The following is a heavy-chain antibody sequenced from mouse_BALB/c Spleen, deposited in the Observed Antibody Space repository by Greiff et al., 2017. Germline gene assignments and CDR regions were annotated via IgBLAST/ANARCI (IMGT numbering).Heavy chain of an antibody. D-gene: IGHD2-4*01. Sequence: VQLQESGPGLVAPSQSLSITCTVSGFSLTSYGVHWVRQPPGKGLEWLGVIWAGGSTNYNSALMSRLSISKDNSKSQVFLKMNSLQTDDTAMYYCARDGSTMITTGTAMDYWGQGTSVTVSS. CDR1: GFSLTSYG. V-gene: IGHV2-9*02. CDR2: IWAGGST. CDR3: ARDGSTMITTGTAMDY. J-gene: IGHJ4*01.